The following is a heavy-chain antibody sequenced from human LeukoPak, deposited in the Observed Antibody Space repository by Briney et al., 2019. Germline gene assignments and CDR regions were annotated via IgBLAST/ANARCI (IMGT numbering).Heavy chain of an antibody. CDR3: VRVRASSSSFDY. CDR1: GFTVSSNY. D-gene: IGHD6-13*01. V-gene: IGHV3-53*01. J-gene: IGHJ4*02. CDR2: IYSGGST. Sequence: PGGSLRLSCAASGFTVSSNYMSWVRQAPGKGLEWVSVIYSGGSTYYADSVKGRFTISRDNSKNTLYLQMNSLRAEDTAVYYCVRVRASSSSFDYWGQGTLVTVSS.